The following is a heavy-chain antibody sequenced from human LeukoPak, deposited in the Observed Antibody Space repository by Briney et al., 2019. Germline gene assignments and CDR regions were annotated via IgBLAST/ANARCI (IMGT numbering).Heavy chain of an antibody. CDR2: ISGGGGST. Sequence: PGGSLRLSCAASGFTFDDYAMHWARQAPGKGLEWVSLISGGGGSTYYADSVKGRFTISRDNSKNSLYLQMNSLRTEDTALYYCAKDRSYYYDSSGYYRENYFDYWGQGTLVTVSS. J-gene: IGHJ4*02. D-gene: IGHD3-22*01. CDR1: GFTFDDYA. CDR3: AKDRSYYYDSSGYYRENYFDY. V-gene: IGHV3-43*02.